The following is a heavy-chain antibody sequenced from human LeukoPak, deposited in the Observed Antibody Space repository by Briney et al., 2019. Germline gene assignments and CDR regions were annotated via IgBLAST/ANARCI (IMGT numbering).Heavy chain of an antibody. D-gene: IGHD3-22*01. Sequence: PSETLSLTCTVSGGSISSSSYYWGWIRQPPGKGLEWIGSIYYSGSTYYNPSLKSRVTISVDTSKNQFSLKLSSVTAADTAVYYCARESWDYYDSSGYYYGAFDYWGQGTLVTVSS. V-gene: IGHV4-39*07. CDR2: IYYSGST. J-gene: IGHJ4*02. CDR1: GGSISSSSYY. CDR3: ARESWDYYDSSGYYYGAFDY.